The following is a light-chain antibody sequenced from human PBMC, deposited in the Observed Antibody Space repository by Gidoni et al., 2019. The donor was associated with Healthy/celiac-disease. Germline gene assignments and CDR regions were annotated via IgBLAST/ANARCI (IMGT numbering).Light chain of an antibody. V-gene: IGKV1-39*01. J-gene: IGKJ1*01. CDR3: QQSYSTPRT. CDR1: QSIISY. Sequence: DLHMTQSPSSLSASVGDRVTHPCRASQSIISYLNWYQQKPGKAPKLLIYAASSLQSGVPARFSGSGSGTDFTLTISSLQPEDVATYYCQQSYSTPRTFGQGTKVEIK. CDR2: AAS.